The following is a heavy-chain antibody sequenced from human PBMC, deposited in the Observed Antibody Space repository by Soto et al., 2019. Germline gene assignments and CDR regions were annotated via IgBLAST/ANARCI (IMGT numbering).Heavy chain of an antibody. Sequence: QVQLQESGPGLVKPSGTLSLTCGVFGGSISNSNWWTWVRQPPGKGLEWIGEIYHTGSTNYNSSLMSRVTISLDKPNNQFSLKLRSVTAADTAVYYCAHRQIVGAAIWGQGTLVTVSS. CDR1: GGSISNSNW. CDR3: AHRQIVGAAI. CDR2: IYHTGST. D-gene: IGHD1-26*01. V-gene: IGHV4-4*02. J-gene: IGHJ4*02.